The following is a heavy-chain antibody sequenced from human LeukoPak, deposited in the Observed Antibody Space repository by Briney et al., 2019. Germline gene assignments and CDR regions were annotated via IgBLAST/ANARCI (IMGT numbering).Heavy chain of an antibody. V-gene: IGHV3-30*04. CDR3: ARVKWLVDYYFDY. CDR1: GFTFSSYA. D-gene: IGHD6-19*01. Sequence: GGSLRLSCAASGFTFSSYAMHWVRQAPGKGLEWVAVISYDGSNKYYADSVKGRFTISRDNSKNTLYLQMNSLRAEDTAVYYCARVKWLVDYYFDYWGQGTRVTVSS. CDR2: ISYDGSNK. J-gene: IGHJ4*02.